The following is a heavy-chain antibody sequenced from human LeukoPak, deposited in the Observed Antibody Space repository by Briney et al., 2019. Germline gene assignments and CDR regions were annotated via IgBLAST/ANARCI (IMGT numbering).Heavy chain of an antibody. Sequence: GASVKVSCKASGYSFTSYGISWVRQAPGQGPEWMGWISTYNGNTKYAQKFEGRVTMTRDTSTSTVYMELRSLRSDDTAVYYCASEREYAISGYCYAYWGQGTLVTVSS. CDR3: ASEREYAISGYCYAY. V-gene: IGHV1-18*01. D-gene: IGHD3-22*01. CDR1: GYSFTSYG. J-gene: IGHJ4*02. CDR2: ISTYNGNT.